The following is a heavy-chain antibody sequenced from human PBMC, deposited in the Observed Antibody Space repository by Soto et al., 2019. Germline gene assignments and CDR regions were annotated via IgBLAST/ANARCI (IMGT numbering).Heavy chain of an antibody. J-gene: IGHJ4*02. CDR3: AGDYDIYDY. CDR2: ISYDGSNK. D-gene: IGHD3-9*01. CDR1: GFTFSSYG. Sequence: QVQLVESGGGVVQPGRSLRLSCAASGFTFSSYGMHWVRQAPGKGLEWVAVISYDGSNKYYADSVKGRFTISRDNSKNTLYLQMNSLRAEDTAVYYCAGDYDIYDYWGRGTLVTVSS. V-gene: IGHV3-30*03.